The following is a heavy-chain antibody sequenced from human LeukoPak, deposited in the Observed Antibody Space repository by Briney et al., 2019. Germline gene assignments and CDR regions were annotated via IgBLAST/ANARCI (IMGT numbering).Heavy chain of an antibody. CDR2: IYYSGST. J-gene: IGHJ4*02. CDR3: ARNDLYSSSHHYDY. V-gene: IGHV4-31*03. Sequence: SETLSLTCTVSGVSISSGGYYWSWIRQHPGKGLEWIGYIYYSGSTYYNPSLKSRVTISVDTSKNQFSLKLSSVTAADTAVYYCARNDLYSSSHHYDYWGQGTLVTVSS. D-gene: IGHD6-6*01. CDR1: GVSISSGGYY.